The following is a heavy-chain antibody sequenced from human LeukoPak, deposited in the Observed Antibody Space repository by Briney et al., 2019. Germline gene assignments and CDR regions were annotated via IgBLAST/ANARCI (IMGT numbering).Heavy chain of an antibody. J-gene: IGHJ4*02. CDR3: AKVSLIPLAAPPDDY. Sequence: PGGSLRLSCAASGFTFNNYAMSWVRQAPGKGLEWVSALSGSADGIYYADSVKGRFTVSRDNSKNTLYLQMNSLRAEDTAVYYCAKVSLIPLAAPPDDYWGQGTLVTVSS. V-gene: IGHV3-23*01. CDR1: GFTFNNYA. CDR2: LSGSADGI. D-gene: IGHD6-13*01.